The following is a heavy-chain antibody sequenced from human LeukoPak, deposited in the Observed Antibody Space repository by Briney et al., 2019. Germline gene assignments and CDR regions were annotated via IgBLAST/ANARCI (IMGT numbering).Heavy chain of an antibody. CDR2: ISNTGGIT. D-gene: IGHD6-19*01. J-gene: IGHJ3*02. CDR1: GFAFSNYA. Sequence: GGSLRLSCAASGFAFSNYAINWVRQAPGKGLEWVAAISNTGGITLYADSAKGRFSISRDNSRSTLYLQIYSLRAEDTAVYYCARIRGGWYEDAFDIWGQGTMVTVSS. V-gene: IGHV3-23*01. CDR3: ARIRGGWYEDAFDI.